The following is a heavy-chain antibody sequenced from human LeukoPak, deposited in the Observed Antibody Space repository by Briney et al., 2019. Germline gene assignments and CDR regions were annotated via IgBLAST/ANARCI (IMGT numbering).Heavy chain of an antibody. V-gene: IGHV3-53*05. CDR1: GFTVSSNY. D-gene: IGHD3-3*01. Sequence: GGSLRLSCAASGFTVSSNYMSWVRQAPGKGLEWVSVIYSGGSTYYADSVKGRFTISRDNSKNTLYLQMNSLRSEDTAVYYCARGFKGPLVDFGGNDYWGQGTLVTVSS. J-gene: IGHJ4*02. CDR2: IYSGGST. CDR3: ARGFKGPLVDFGGNDY.